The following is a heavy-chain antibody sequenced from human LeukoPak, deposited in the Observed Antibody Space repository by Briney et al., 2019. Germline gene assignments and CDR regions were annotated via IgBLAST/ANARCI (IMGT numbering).Heavy chain of an antibody. D-gene: IGHD4-23*01. V-gene: IGHV3-15*01. CDR1: GFTFSNAW. CDR2: IKSKTDGGTT. CDR3: ARASVARYYYFDY. J-gene: IGHJ4*02. Sequence: GGSLRLSCAASGFTFSNAWMSWVRQAPGKGLEWVGRIKSKTDGGTTDYAAPVKGRFTISRDDSKNTLYLQMNSLRAEDTAVYYCARASVARYYYFDYWGQGTLVTVSS.